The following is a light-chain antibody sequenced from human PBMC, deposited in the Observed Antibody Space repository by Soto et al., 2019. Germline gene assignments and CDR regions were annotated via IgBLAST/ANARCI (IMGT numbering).Light chain of an antibody. CDR3: VLYMGSGSWV. V-gene: IGLV8-61*01. J-gene: IGLJ3*02. CDR1: SGSVSTSYY. CDR2: STN. Sequence: QTVVTQEPSFSVSPGGTVTLTCGLSSGSVSTSYYPSWYQQTPGQAPRTIIYSTNTRSSGVPDRFSGSILGNKAALTITGAQADDESDYYCVLYMGSGSWVFGGGTKLTVL.